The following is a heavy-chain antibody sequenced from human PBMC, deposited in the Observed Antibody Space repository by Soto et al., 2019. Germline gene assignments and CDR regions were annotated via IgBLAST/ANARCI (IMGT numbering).Heavy chain of an antibody. Sequence: SETLSLTCTVSGGSISSYYWSWIRQPPGKGLEWIGYIYYSGSTNYNPSLKSRVTISVDTSKNQFSLKLSSVTAADTAVYYCERGGIEARGGIDYWGQGTLVTVSS. J-gene: IGHJ4*02. D-gene: IGHD6-6*01. CDR2: IYYSGST. CDR1: GGSISSYY. V-gene: IGHV4-59*01. CDR3: ERGGIEARGGIDY.